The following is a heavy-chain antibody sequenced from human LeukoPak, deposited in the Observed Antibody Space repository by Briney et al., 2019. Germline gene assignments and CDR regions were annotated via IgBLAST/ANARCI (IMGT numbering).Heavy chain of an antibody. CDR1: GYTFTGYY. D-gene: IGHD6-19*01. J-gene: IGHJ4*02. V-gene: IGHV1-2*02. CDR2: INPNSGGT. Sequence: ASVKVSCKASGYTFTGYYMHWVRQAPGQGLEWMGWINPNSGGTNYAQKFQGRVTMTRDTSISTAYMGLSRLRSDDTAVYYCAREPGLLFLGVAVAGNDYWGQGTLVTVSS. CDR3: AREPGLLFLGVAVAGNDY.